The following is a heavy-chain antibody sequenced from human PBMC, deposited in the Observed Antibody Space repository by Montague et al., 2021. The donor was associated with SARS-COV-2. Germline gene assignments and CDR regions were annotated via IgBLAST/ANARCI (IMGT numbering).Heavy chain of an antibody. J-gene: IGHJ3*02. D-gene: IGHD3-10*01. CDR3: ARAAQKQYVLLWFGELLHDAFDI. Sequence: SLRLSCAASGFTFSSYAMHWVRQAPGKGLEWVAVISYDGSNKYYADSVKGRFTISRDNSKNTLYLQMNSLRAGDTAVYYCARAAQKQYVLLWFGELLHDAFDIWGQGTMVTVSS. CDR2: ISYDGSNK. CDR1: GFTFSSYA. V-gene: IGHV3-30-3*01.